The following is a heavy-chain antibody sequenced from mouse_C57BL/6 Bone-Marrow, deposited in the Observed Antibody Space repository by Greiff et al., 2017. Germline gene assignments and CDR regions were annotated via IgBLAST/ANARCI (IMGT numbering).Heavy chain of an antibody. CDR2: IGPGSGST. J-gene: IGHJ4*01. V-gene: IGHV1-77*01. CDR3: ASGSTTVVALDYAMDY. Sequence: QVQLQQSGAELVKPGASVKISCKASGYTFTDYYINWVKQRPGQGLEWIGKIGPGSGSTYYNEKLKGKATLTADKSSSTAYMQLSSLTSEDSAVYFCASGSTTVVALDYAMDYWGQGTSVTVSS. CDR1: GYTFTDYY. D-gene: IGHD1-1*01.